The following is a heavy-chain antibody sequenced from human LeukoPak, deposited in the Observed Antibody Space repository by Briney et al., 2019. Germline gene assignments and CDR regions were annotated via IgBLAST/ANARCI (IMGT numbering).Heavy chain of an antibody. CDR3: ARARTTVTNYYYYYMDV. J-gene: IGHJ6*03. V-gene: IGHV1-69*13. CDR2: IIPIFGTA. Sequence: SVKVSCKASGHTFSSYAIRWVRQAPGQGLEWMGGIIPIFGTANYAQKFQGRVTITADESTSTAYMELSSLRSEDTAVYYCARARTTVTNYYYYYMDVWGKGTTVTVSS. D-gene: IGHD4-17*01. CDR1: GHTFSSYA.